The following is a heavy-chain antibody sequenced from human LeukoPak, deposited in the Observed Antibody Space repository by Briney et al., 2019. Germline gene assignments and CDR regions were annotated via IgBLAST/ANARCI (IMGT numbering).Heavy chain of an antibody. CDR1: GLTFSSYS. CDR3: ARASDSSGYYSYFDH. CDR2: ISSGSSYI. V-gene: IGHV3-21*01. J-gene: IGHJ1*01. D-gene: IGHD3-22*01. Sequence: KPGGSLRLSCAASGLTFSSYSMNWVRQAPGKGLEWVSSISSGSSYIYYADSVKGRFTTSRDNAKNSLYLQMNSLRAEDTAVYYCARASDSSGYYSYFDHWGQGTLVTVSS.